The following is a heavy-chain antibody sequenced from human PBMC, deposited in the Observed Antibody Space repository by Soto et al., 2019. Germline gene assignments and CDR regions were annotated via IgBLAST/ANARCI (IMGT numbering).Heavy chain of an antibody. V-gene: IGHV4-34*01. CDR1: GGSFSGYY. D-gene: IGHD3-3*01. CDR3: ACYNYDFWSGNYGMDV. CDR2: INHSGST. Sequence: SETLSLTCAVYGGSFSGYYWSWIRQPPGKGLEWIGEINHSGSTNYNPSLKSRVTISVDTSKNQFSLKLSSVTAADTAVYYCACYNYDFWSGNYGMDVWGQGTTVTVSS. J-gene: IGHJ6*02.